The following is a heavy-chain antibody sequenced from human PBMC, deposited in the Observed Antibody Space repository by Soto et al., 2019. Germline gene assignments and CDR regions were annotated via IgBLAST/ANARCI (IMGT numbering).Heavy chain of an antibody. D-gene: IGHD6-13*01. CDR1: GFSFSSYA. V-gene: IGHV3-23*01. J-gene: IGHJ4*02. CDR3: AEPPYSSSWSGWDY. Sequence: EVQLLESGGGLVQPGGSLRVSCAASGFSFSSYAMSWVRQAPGKGLECVSTITDGGSTTYYADSVKGRFTISRDNSKNTLYLQMNSLRGEDTAVYDCAEPPYSSSWSGWDYWGQGTLVTVSS. CDR2: ITDGGSTT.